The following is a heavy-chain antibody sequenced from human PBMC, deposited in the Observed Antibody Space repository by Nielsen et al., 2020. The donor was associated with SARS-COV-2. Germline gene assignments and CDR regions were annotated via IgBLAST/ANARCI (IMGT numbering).Heavy chain of an antibody. V-gene: IGHV3-33*01. CDR1: GFTFSSYG. CDR3: AGHLSWYGMDV. J-gene: IGHJ6*02. CDR2: IWYDGSNK. Sequence: GESLKISCAASGFTFSSYGMHWVRQAPGKGLEWVAVIWYDGSNKYYADFVKGRFTISRDNSKNTLYLQMNSLRAEDTAVYYCAGHLSWYGMDVWGQGTTVTVSS. D-gene: IGHD3-16*02.